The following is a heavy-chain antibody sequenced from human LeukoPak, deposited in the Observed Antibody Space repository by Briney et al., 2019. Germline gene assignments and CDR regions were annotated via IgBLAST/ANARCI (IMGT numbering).Heavy chain of an antibody. CDR2: IKSKADGETI. Sequence: GGSLRLCCAASGFTFNNAWMNWVRQSPGKGLEWVGRIKSKADGETIDYAAPVKGRFTFSRDDSKNMLYLQMNSLKSEDTAVYYCSTLTSRGLSDSWGQGTLVTVSS. V-gene: IGHV3-15*07. J-gene: IGHJ4*02. CDR1: GFTFNNAW. D-gene: IGHD1-20*01. CDR3: STLTSRGLSDS.